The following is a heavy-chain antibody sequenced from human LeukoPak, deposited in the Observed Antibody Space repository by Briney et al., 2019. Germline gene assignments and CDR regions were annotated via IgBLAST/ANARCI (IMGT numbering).Heavy chain of an antibody. D-gene: IGHD2-15*01. CDR1: GYTFSAYY. J-gene: IGHJ4*02. CDR2: IDANSGDT. Sequence: GASVKVSCKASGYTFSAYYMHWVRQAPGQGLEWMGWIDANSGDTKYAQTFQGRVTITRDTSIGTAYMELNSLISDDTAVYYCASEAFCVGGSCQLHRVASWGPGTQVTVSS. V-gene: IGHV1-2*02. CDR3: ASEAFCVGGSCQLHRVAS.